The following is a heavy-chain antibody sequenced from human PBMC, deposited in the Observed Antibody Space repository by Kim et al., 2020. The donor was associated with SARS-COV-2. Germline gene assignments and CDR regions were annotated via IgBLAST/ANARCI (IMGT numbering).Heavy chain of an antibody. D-gene: IGHD3-16*01. J-gene: IGHJ4*02. Sequence: GGSLRLSCAASGFAFSPYWMHWVRQVPGQGLMLVSQIDTDGSITTYAEAVLGRFSISRDNAKNTLYLQMNSLRVEDTAIYYCIRDNIQPGDLWGQGVMVTVSS. V-gene: IGHV3-74*01. CDR3: IRDNIQPGDL. CDR2: IDTDGSIT. CDR1: GFAFSPYW.